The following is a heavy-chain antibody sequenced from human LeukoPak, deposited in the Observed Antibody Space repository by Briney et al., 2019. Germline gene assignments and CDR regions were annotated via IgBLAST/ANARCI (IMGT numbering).Heavy chain of an antibody. CDR3: ARAPLNYYDSSGYYHFDY. Sequence: GASVKVSCKASGGTFSSYAISWVRQAPGQVLEWMGGIIPIFGTANYAQKFQGRVTITTDESTSTAYMELSSLRSEDTAVYYCARAPLNYYDSSGYYHFDYWGQGTLVTVSS. CDR1: GGTFSSYA. J-gene: IGHJ4*02. V-gene: IGHV1-69*05. CDR2: IIPIFGTA. D-gene: IGHD3-22*01.